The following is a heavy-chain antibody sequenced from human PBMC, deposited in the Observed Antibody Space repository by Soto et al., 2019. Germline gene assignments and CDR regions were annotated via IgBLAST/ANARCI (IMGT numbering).Heavy chain of an antibody. CDR2: ITPSSGST. CDR3: ASAVSTKTAPIDY. D-gene: IGHD4-17*01. V-gene: IGHV1-46*01. J-gene: IGHJ4*02. Sequence: QVQLVQSGAEVKNPGASVKVSCKASGYTFTTYYMHWLRQARGQGLEWMGIITPSSGSTRYEQKFQDRVTMTRDTSTSTVYMELSSLRSEGTAVYYCASAVSTKTAPIDYWGQGTLVTVSS. CDR1: GYTFTTYY.